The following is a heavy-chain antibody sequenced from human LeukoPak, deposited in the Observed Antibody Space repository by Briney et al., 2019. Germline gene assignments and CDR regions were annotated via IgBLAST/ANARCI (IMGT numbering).Heavy chain of an antibody. V-gene: IGHV3-49*04. CDR1: GFTFGDYA. J-gene: IGHJ4*02. CDR2: IRSKAYGGTT. Sequence: RSLRLSCTASGFTFGDYAMSWVRQAPGKGVEGVGFIRSKAYGGTTEYAASVKGRFTISRDDSKSIAYLQMNSLKTEDTAVYYCTRESPGIAAAALFDYWGQGTLVTVSS. D-gene: IGHD6-13*01. CDR3: TRESPGIAAAALFDY.